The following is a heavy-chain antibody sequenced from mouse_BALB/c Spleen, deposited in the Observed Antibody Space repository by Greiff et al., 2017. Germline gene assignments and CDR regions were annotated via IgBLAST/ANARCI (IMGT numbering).Heavy chain of an antibody. CDR1: GFTFSSYT. Sequence: DVMLVESGGGLVKPGGSLKLSCAASGFTFSSYTMSWVRQTPEKRLEWVATISSGGSYTYYPDSVKGRFTISRDNAKNTLYLQMSSLKSEDTAMYYCTRDGEFTTEVATGDYWGQGTSVTVSS. J-gene: IGHJ4*01. CDR3: TRDGEFTTEVATGDY. V-gene: IGHV5-6-4*01. CDR2: ISSGGSYT. D-gene: IGHD1-1*01.